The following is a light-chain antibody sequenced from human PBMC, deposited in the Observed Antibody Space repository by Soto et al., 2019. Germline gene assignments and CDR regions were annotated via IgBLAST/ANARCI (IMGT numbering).Light chain of an antibody. V-gene: IGKV3-20*01. CDR2: DAS. CDR1: QSVSSNY. CDR3: QQYGNSPPWT. J-gene: IGKJ1*01. Sequence: EMLVTQSPGTLSLSPGERATLSCRASQSVSSNYLAWYQQKPGQAPRLLIYDASSRATGIPDRFSGSGSGTDFTLTISRLEPEDFAVYYCQQYGNSPPWTFGQGTKADIK.